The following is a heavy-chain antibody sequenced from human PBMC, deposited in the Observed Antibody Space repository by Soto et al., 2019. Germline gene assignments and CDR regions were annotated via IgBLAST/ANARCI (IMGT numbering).Heavy chain of an antibody. CDR2: ISYDGSNK. V-gene: IGHV3-30*18. CDR3: AKDQRPYMVRGVPVDY. Sequence: HPGGSLRLSCSASGFTFRSYGMHWVRQAPGKGLEWVAVISYDGSNKYYADSVKGRFTISRDNSKNTLYLQMNSLRAEDTAVYYCAKDQRPYMVRGVPVDYWGQGTLVTVSS. CDR1: GFTFRSYG. J-gene: IGHJ4*02. D-gene: IGHD3-10*01.